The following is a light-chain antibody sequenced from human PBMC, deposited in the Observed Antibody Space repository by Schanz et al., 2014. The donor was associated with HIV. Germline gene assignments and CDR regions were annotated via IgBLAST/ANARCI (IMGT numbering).Light chain of an antibody. V-gene: IGLV2-8*01. Sequence: QSALTQPASVSGSPGQSVTISCTGTYTDIGAYNYVSWYQQHPGRAPRLLIYGVNGRPSGVPDRFSGSKSGNTASLTVSGLQAEDEADYYCVSYTGTNNPVFGGGTKLTVL. CDR1: YTDIGAYNY. CDR2: GVN. CDR3: VSYTGTNNPV. J-gene: IGLJ2*01.